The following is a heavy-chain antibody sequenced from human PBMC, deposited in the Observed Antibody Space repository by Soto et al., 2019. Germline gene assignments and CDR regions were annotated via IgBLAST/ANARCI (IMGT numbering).Heavy chain of an antibody. D-gene: IGHD2-15*01. CDR2: MNPNSGNT. CDR3: ARGVVFFFAAPTNPFDY. Sequence: QVQLVQSGAEVKKPGASVKVSCKASGYTFTSYDINWVRQATGQGLEWMGWMNPNSGNTGYAQKFQGRVTMTRNTSISTAYMELSSLRSEDTAVYYCARGVVFFFAAPTNPFDYWGQGPLVTVSS. J-gene: IGHJ4*02. CDR1: GYTFTSYD. V-gene: IGHV1-8*01.